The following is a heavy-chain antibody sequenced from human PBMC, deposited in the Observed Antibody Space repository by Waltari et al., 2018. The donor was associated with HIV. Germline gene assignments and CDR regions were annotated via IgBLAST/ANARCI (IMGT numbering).Heavy chain of an antibody. V-gene: IGHV3-48*01. Sequence: EVQLVESGGGLVQPGGSLRLSCEASGFTFSSYSMNWVRQAPGKGLEWVSYISSSSSTIYYADSVKGRFTISRDNAKNSLYLQMNSLRAEDTAVYYCARETRIAAAGTAYFDYWGQGTLVTVSS. CDR2: ISSSSSTI. D-gene: IGHD6-13*01. CDR3: ARETRIAAAGTAYFDY. CDR1: GFTFSSYS. J-gene: IGHJ4*02.